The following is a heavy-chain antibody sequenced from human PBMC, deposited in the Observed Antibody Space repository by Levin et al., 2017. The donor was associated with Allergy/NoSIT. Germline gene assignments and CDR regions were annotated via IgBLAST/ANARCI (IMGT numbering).Heavy chain of an antibody. J-gene: IGHJ5*02. CDR2: IYTSGST. CDR1: GGSISSYY. Sequence: PSETLSLTCTVSGGSISSYYWSWIRQPAGKGLEWIGRIYTSGSTNYNPSLKSRVTMSVDTSKNQFSLKLSSVTAADTAVYYCARSEGEYCSSTSCYSWFDPWGQGTLVTVSS. D-gene: IGHD2-2*02. CDR3: ARSEGEYCSSTSCYSWFDP. V-gene: IGHV4-4*07.